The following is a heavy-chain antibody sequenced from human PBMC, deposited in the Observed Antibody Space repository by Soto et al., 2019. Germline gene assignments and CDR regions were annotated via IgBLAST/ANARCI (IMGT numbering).Heavy chain of an antibody. D-gene: IGHD1-1*01. Sequence: SETLSLTCTVSGGSISSYYWSWIRQPPGKGLEWIGYIYYSGSTNYNPSLKSRVTISVDTSKNQFSLKLSSVTAADTAVYYCARDNRGTFDYWGQGTLVTVSS. CDR1: GGSISSYY. CDR2: IYYSGST. J-gene: IGHJ4*02. V-gene: IGHV4-59*01. CDR3: ARDNRGTFDY.